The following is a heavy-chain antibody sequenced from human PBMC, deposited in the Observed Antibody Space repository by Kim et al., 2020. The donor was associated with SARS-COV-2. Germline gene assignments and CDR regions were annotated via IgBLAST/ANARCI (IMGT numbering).Heavy chain of an antibody. CDR1: GFTVSSNY. Sequence: GGSLRLSCAASGFTVSSNYMSWVRQAPGKGLEWVSVIYSGGSTYYADSVKGRFTISRDNSKNTLYLQMNSLRAEDTAVYYCARTERYPYGMDVWGQGTTVTVSS. J-gene: IGHJ6*02. D-gene: IGHD3-9*01. V-gene: IGHV3-53*01. CDR2: IYSGGST. CDR3: ARTERYPYGMDV.